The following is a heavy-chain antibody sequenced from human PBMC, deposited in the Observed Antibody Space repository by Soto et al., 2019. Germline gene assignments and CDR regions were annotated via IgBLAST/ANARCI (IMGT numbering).Heavy chain of an antibody. D-gene: IGHD3-10*01. V-gene: IGHV3-23*01. CDR1: GFTFSSYA. CDR2: ISGSGGST. Sequence: PGGSLRLSCAASGFTFSSYAMSWVRQAPGKGLEWVSAISGSGGSTYYADSVKGRFTISRDNSKNTLYLQMNSLRAEDTAVYYCAKFWGYYGSGSPNWFDPWGQGTLVTVSS. CDR3: AKFWGYYGSGSPNWFDP. J-gene: IGHJ5*02.